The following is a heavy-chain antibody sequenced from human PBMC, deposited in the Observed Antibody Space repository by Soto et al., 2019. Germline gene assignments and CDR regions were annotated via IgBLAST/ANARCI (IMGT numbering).Heavy chain of an antibody. Sequence: SVKVSCKVSGYTLTELSMHWVRQAPGKGLEWMGRIIPILGIANYAQKFQGRVTITADKSTSTAYMELSSLRSEDTAVYYCARDGTARNRNKYYYYYYYMDVWGKGTTVTVSS. CDR1: GYTLTELS. V-gene: IGHV1-69*04. CDR2: IIPILGIA. J-gene: IGHJ6*03. D-gene: IGHD1-1*01. CDR3: ARDGTARNRNKYYYYYYYMDV.